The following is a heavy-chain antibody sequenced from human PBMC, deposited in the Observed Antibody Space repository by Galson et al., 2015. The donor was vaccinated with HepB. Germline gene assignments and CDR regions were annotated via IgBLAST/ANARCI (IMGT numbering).Heavy chain of an antibody. CDR3: ARTAGVGWFDP. CDR1: GFTVSSNY. Sequence: SLRLSCAASGFTVSSNYMSWVRQAPGKGLEWVSVIYSGGSPYYADSVKGRFTISRDNSKNTLYLQMNSLRVEDTAVYFCARTAGVGWFDPWGQGTLVTVSS. CDR2: IYSGGSP. V-gene: IGHV3-53*01. J-gene: IGHJ5*02. D-gene: IGHD1-26*01.